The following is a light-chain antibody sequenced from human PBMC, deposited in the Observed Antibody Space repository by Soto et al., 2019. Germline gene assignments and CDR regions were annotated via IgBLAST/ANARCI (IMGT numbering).Light chain of an antibody. CDR2: GXS. CDR3: QXXNXXXXXXT. J-gene: IGKJ5*01. CDR1: QSVSSN. V-gene: IGKV3-15*01. Sequence: EIVMTQSPATLCVSPGERAXXXXXXXQSVSSNLAWYQQKPGQAPRXXIYGXSTRATGXPARFSGSGSGTEFTLTISSLXSXXFAVYYXQXXNXXXXXXTXGQGTRLEI.